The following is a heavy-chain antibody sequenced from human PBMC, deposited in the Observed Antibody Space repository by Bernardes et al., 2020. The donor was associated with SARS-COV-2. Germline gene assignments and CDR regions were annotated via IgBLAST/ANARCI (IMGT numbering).Heavy chain of an antibody. CDR1: VWTLTNYF. CDR3: ARDAIIAVDGTRRNDYYYGMDV. J-gene: IGHJ6*04. CDR2: ISAYNWNT. D-gene: IGHD6-19*01. V-gene: IGHV1-18*04. Sequence: VDVACMASVWTLTNYFISWVRQAPGQGVDWMGLISAYNWNTNNAQRLQGRVTMTTDTSTSTAYMELKSLRSDDTAVYYCARDAIIAVDGTRRNDYYYGMDVWGKGTTVTVSS.